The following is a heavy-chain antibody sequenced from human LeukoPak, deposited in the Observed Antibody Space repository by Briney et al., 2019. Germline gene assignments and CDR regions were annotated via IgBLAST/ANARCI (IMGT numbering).Heavy chain of an antibody. CDR1: GVPFSNYY. CDR3: ARAVAGHPD. Sequence: SETLSLTCAVSGVPFSNYYWSWVRQSPRQGLEWIGEINHSGYTNYNPSLKSRVTMSIDTSKNQFSLILTSVTAADAGVYYCARAVAGHPDWGQGTLVTVSS. J-gene: IGHJ4*02. V-gene: IGHV4-34*01. D-gene: IGHD6-19*01. CDR2: INHSGYT.